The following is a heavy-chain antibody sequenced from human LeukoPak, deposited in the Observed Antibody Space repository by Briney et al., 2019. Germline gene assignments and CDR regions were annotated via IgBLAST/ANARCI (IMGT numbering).Heavy chain of an antibody. V-gene: IGHV3-48*03. J-gene: IGHJ4*02. CDR1: GFTFSSYE. D-gene: IGHD2-2*01. CDR2: ISSSGSTI. Sequence: GGSLRLSCAASGFTFSSYEMNWVRQAPGKGLEWVSYISSSGSTIYYADSVKGRFTISRDNAKNSLYLQMNSLRAEDTAVYYCASGYCSSTSCCNIDYWGQGTLVTVSS. CDR3: ASGYCSSTSCCNIDY.